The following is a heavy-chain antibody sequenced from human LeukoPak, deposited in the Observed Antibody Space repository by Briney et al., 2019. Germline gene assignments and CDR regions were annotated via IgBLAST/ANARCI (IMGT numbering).Heavy chain of an antibody. V-gene: IGHV1-46*01. Sequence: PGRSLRLSCAASGFTFSSYAMHWVRQAPGQGLEWMGIINPSGGSTSYAQKFQGRVTMTRDTSTSTVYMELSSLRSEDTAVYYCARVLYSKGYFDYWGQGTLVTVSS. CDR3: ARVLYSKGYFDY. D-gene: IGHD4-11*01. J-gene: IGHJ4*02. CDR1: GFTFSSYA. CDR2: INPSGGST.